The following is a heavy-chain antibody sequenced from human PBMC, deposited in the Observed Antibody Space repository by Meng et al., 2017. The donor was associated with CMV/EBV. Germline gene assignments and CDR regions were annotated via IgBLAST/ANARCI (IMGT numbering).Heavy chain of an antibody. Sequence: QGHLQGPGPGLWKPSQTLSLTCTVSGGSISSGDYYWSWIRQPPGKGLEWIGYIYYSGSTYYNPSLKSRVTISVDTSKNQFSLKLSSVTAADTAVYYCARVTSRVAGAFDYWGQGTLVTVSS. CDR3: ARVTSRVAGAFDY. CDR1: GGSISSGDYY. V-gene: IGHV4-30-4*08. J-gene: IGHJ4*02. CDR2: IYYSGST. D-gene: IGHD1-14*01.